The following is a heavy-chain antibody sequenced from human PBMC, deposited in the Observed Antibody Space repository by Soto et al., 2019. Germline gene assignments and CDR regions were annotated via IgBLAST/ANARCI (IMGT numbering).Heavy chain of an antibody. CDR3: ARMHSGYDSSYYGMDV. J-gene: IGHJ6*02. D-gene: IGHD5-12*01. Sequence: ASVKVSCKASGYTFTSYGISWVRQAPGQGLEWMGWISAYNGNTNYAQKLQGRVTVTTDTSTSTAYMELRSLRSDDTAVYYCARMHSGYDSSYYGMDVWGQGTTVTVSS. CDR2: ISAYNGNT. CDR1: GYTFTSYG. V-gene: IGHV1-18*01.